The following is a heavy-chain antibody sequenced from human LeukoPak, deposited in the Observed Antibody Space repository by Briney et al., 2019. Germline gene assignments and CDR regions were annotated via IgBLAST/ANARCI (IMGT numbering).Heavy chain of an antibody. CDR3: ARAPAWFGELFPRGHNWFDP. CDR1: GGSFSGYY. Sequence: SETLSLTCAVYGGSFSGYYWSWIRQPPGKGLEWIGEINHSGSTNYNPSLKSRVTISVDTSKNQFSLKLSSVTAADTAVYYCARAPAWFGELFPRGHNWFDPWGQGTLVTVSS. D-gene: IGHD3-10*01. V-gene: IGHV4-34*01. J-gene: IGHJ5*02. CDR2: INHSGST.